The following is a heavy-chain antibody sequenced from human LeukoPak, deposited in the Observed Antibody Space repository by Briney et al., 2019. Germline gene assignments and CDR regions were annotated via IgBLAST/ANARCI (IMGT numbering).Heavy chain of an antibody. CDR2: ISAYNGNT. CDR3: ARGGTYYYDSSGYYAALDY. Sequence: ASVKVSCKASGYTFTSYGISWVRQAPGQGLEWMGWISAYNGNTNYAQKLQGRVTMTTDTSTSTAYMELRSLRSDDTAVYYCARGGTYYYDSSGYYAALDYWGQGTLVTVSS. D-gene: IGHD3-22*01. J-gene: IGHJ4*02. V-gene: IGHV1-18*01. CDR1: GYTFTSYG.